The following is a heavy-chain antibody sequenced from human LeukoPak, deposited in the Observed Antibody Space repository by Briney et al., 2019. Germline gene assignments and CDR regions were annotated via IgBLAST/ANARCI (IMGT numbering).Heavy chain of an antibody. D-gene: IGHD3-16*02. V-gene: IGHV4-59*08. Sequence: SETLSLTCTVSGGSISSYYWSWIRQPPGKGLEWIGYIYYSGSTNYNPSLKSRVTISVDMSKNQFSLKLSSVTAADTAVYYCARVGVMNDYVWGSYRYKDYWGQGTLVTVSS. CDR3: ARVGVMNDYVWGSYRYKDY. CDR2: IYYSGST. CDR1: GGSISSYY. J-gene: IGHJ4*02.